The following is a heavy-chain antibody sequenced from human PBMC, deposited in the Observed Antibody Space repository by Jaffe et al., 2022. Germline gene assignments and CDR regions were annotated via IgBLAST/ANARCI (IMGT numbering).Heavy chain of an antibody. CDR1: GYTFTSYY. CDR3: ARGYCSGGSCYSGPFDY. CDR2: INPSGGST. D-gene: IGHD2-15*01. V-gene: IGHV1-46*03. Sequence: QVQLVQSGAEVKKPGASVKVSCKASGYTFTSYYMHWVRQAPGQGLEWMGIINPSGGSTSYAQKFQGRVTMTRDTSTSTVYMELSSLRSEDTAVYYCARGYCSGGSCYSGPFDYWGQGTLVTVSS. J-gene: IGHJ4*02.